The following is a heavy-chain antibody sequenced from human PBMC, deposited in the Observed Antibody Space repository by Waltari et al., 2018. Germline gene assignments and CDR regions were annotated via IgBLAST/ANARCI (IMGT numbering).Heavy chain of an antibody. CDR3: VSGGWGFYFDY. V-gene: IGHV3-21*01. D-gene: IGHD7-27*01. Sequence: EEQLVESGVALVTPRGSRRRACGPSGSSCSRYSMNWVSQAPGKGLTWVSSISSSTTYIHYADSVKGRFTITRDSAKNSLYLQMNSLRVEDTAVYYCVSGGWGFYFDYWGQGTVVTVSS. CDR1: GSSCSRYS. J-gene: IGHJ4*02. CDR2: ISSSTTYI.